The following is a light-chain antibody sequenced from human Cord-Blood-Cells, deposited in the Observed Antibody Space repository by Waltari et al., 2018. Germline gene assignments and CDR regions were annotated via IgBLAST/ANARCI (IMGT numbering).Light chain of an antibody. CDR2: AAS. J-gene: IGKJ4*01. CDR3: QQSYSTLLT. Sequence: DLQMTQSPSSLSASLGDRVTITCRASQSISSYLNWYQQKPWTAPKLLIYAASSLQSGVPSRFSGSGSGTDFTLTISSLQPEDFATYYCQQSYSTLLTFGGGTKVEIK. V-gene: IGKV1-39*01. CDR1: QSISSY.